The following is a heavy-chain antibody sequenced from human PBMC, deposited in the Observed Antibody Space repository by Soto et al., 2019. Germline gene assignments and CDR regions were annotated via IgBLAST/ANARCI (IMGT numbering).Heavy chain of an antibody. CDR2: INIGGDTT. J-gene: IGHJ6*02. V-gene: IGHV3-23*01. Sequence: GGSLRLSCGVSGFTFSNYAMSWVRQAPGKGLEWVSAINIGGDTTYYADSVEGRFTMSRDNSKNTLYLQMNSLRAEDTAVYYCAKLLVTQMPYYYYGLDVWGQGTTVTVSS. D-gene: IGHD2-21*02. CDR1: GFTFSNYA. CDR3: AKLLVTQMPYYYYGLDV.